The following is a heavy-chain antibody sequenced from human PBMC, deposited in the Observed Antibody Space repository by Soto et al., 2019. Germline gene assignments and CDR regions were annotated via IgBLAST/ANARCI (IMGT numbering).Heavy chain of an antibody. D-gene: IGHD5-12*01. Sequence: VQLVQSGAELKKPGASVRVSCKASGYTFTSFGVSWVRQAPGQGPEWMGWISPETGKTAYSYKFQDRGSTTADASTTTFYLVRASLRSDDTAVYYCTRDLFFMSPSTVATGAYWGQGTLVTVSS. J-gene: IGHJ4*02. CDR2: ISPETGKT. CDR1: GYTFTSFG. CDR3: TRDLFFMSPSTVATGAY. V-gene: IGHV1-18*04.